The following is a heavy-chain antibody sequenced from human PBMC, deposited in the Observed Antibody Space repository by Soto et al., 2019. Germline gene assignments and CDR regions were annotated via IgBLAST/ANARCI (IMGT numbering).Heavy chain of an antibody. Sequence: PGGSLRLSCAASGFTFSNYAMHWVRQAPGKGLEWVAVISYDGSNQFYADSVKGRFTISRDSSKSTLYLQMNNLRDEDTAVYYCARDRVYYYDSSGYYNFDYWGQGTLVTVSS. V-gene: IGHV3-30-3*01. J-gene: IGHJ4*02. CDR1: GFTFSNYA. D-gene: IGHD3-22*01. CDR3: ARDRVYYYDSSGYYNFDY. CDR2: ISYDGSNQ.